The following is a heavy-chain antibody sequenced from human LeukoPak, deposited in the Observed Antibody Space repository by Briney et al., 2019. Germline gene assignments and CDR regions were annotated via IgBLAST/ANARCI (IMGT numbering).Heavy chain of an antibody. CDR2: IYYSLST. J-gene: IGHJ4*02. CDR1: GGSISSYY. Sequence: SETLSLTCTVSGGSISSYYWSWIRQSPGKGLEWMGYIYYSLSTNYNPSLKSRVTISVDTSKNQFSLKLSSVTAADTAVYYCARRGPELGYYYFDYWGQGTLVTVSS. D-gene: IGHD7-27*01. V-gene: IGHV4-59*08. CDR3: ARRGPELGYYYFDY.